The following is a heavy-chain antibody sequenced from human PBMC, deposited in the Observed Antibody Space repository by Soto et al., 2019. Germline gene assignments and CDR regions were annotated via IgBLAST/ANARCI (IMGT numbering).Heavy chain of an antibody. V-gene: IGHV3-72*01. Sequence: PGGSLRLSCAASGFSLSDHYMDWVRQAPGKGLEWVGRSRDEANSYTTEYAASVKGRFTISRDDSKNSLYLQMDSLKTEDTAVYYCARVSMQLARRDFDYWGQGTLVTVSS. CDR1: GFSLSDHY. CDR2: SRDEANSYTT. J-gene: IGHJ4*02. CDR3: ARVSMQLARRDFDY. D-gene: IGHD6-13*01.